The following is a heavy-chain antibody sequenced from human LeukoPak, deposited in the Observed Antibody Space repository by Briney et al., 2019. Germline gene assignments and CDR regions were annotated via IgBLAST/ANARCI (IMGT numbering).Heavy chain of an antibody. CDR1: GGFISSSSYY. J-gene: IGHJ5*02. CDR3: ARLIPYYDFWSGSNWFDP. CDR2: IYYSGST. D-gene: IGHD3-3*01. V-gene: IGHV4-39*01. Sequence: SETLSLTCTVSGGFISSSSYYWGWIRQPPGKGLEWIGSIYYSGSTYYNPSLKSRVTISVDTSKNQFSLKLSSVTAADTAVYYCARLIPYYDFWSGSNWFDPWGQGTLVTVSS.